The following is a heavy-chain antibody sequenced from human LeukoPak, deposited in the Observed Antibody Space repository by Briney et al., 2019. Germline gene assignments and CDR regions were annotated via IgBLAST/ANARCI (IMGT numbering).Heavy chain of an antibody. D-gene: IGHD1-26*01. CDR2: INHSGST. J-gene: IGHJ4*02. V-gene: IGHV4-34*01. Sequence: ETLSLTCAVYGGSSSGYYWSWIRQPPGKGLEWIGEINHSGSTNYNPSLKSRVTISVDTSKNQFSLKLSSVTAADTAVYYCARARPRYRDYWGQGTLVTVSS. CDR1: GGSSSGYY. CDR3: ARARPRYRDY.